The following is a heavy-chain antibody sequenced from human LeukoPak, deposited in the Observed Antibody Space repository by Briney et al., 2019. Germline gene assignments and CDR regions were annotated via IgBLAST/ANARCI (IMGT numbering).Heavy chain of an antibody. V-gene: IGHV1-58*01. J-gene: IGHJ4*02. CDR3: AADLSLPQSSGYYYYFDY. CDR2: FVVGSGNT. Sequence: GASVKVSCKASGFTFTSSAVQWVRQAHGQRLEWIGWFVVGSGNTNYAQKFQERVTITRDMSTSTAYMELSSLRSEDTAVYYCAADLSLPQSSGYYYYFDYWGQGTLVTVSS. D-gene: IGHD3-22*01. CDR1: GFTFTSSA.